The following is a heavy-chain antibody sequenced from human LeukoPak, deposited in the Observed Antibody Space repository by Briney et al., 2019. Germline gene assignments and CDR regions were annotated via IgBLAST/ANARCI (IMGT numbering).Heavy chain of an antibody. Sequence: ASVKVSCKASGYTLTGYYMHWVRQAPGQGLEWMGWINPNSGGTNYAQKFQGRVTMTRDTSISTAYMELSRLRSDDAAVYYCARSGLYSSSWYEGEYNWFDPWGQGTLVTVSS. V-gene: IGHV1-2*02. CDR1: GYTLTGYY. D-gene: IGHD6-13*01. J-gene: IGHJ5*02. CDR3: ARSGLYSSSWYEGEYNWFDP. CDR2: INPNSGGT.